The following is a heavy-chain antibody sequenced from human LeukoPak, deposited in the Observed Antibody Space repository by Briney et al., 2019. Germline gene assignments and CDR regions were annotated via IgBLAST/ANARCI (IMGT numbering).Heavy chain of an antibody. Sequence: RASQTLSLTCTVSGDSIRSGSYYWHWIRQPAGKGLEWIGRVFPSGSTNYSPSLKSRVTMSVDTSKNQFSLKVNSVTAADTAVYYCARDPGGPAAGTFDYWGQRTLVAVSS. CDR2: VFPSGST. CDR1: GDSIRSGSYY. V-gene: IGHV4-61*02. J-gene: IGHJ4*02. D-gene: IGHD3-10*01. CDR3: ARDPGGPAAGTFDY.